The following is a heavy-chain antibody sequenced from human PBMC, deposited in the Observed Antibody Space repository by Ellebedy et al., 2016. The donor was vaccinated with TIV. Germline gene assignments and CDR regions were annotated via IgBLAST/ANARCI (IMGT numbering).Heavy chain of an antibody. D-gene: IGHD2-2*01. V-gene: IGHV1-69*13. J-gene: IGHJ6*02. Sequence: ASVKVSXXASGGTFSIYAISWVRQTHGQGLELMGGFIPLFGTRNYAQKFQGRVTITADDSTSTAYMELSSLRSEDTAVYYCTRDPQRYCSSTSCHSLNYYYYGMDVWGQGTTVTVSS. CDR3: TRDPQRYCSSTSCHSLNYYYYGMDV. CDR1: GGTFSIYA. CDR2: FIPLFGTR.